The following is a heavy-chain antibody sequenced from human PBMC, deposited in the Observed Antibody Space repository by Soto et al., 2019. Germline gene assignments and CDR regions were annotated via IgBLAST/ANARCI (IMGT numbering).Heavy chain of an antibody. V-gene: IGHV1-8*02. J-gene: IGHJ6*02. CDR3: EREWVRGMDV. CDR2: MNPDSGNT. Sequence: QVQLVQSGAEVKKPGASVKVSCKASGYTFTSYDINWVRQAPGQGLEWMGWMNPDSGNTGYAQKFQGRITMTRNTSISTAYMELSSLRSEDAAVYYCEREWVRGMDVWGQGTTVTVSS. D-gene: IGHD1-26*01. CDR1: GYTFTSYD.